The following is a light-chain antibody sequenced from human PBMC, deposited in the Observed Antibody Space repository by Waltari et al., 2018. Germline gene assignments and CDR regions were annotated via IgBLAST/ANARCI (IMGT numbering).Light chain of an antibody. Sequence: QSALTQPASVSGSPGQSITISCTGLRGYLGSSHLVSWYQQPPAKAPKLLIYEVSKRPSEVSNRFSGSASGNTAYLTISGLQAEDEADYYCCSSPESSTSWVFGGGTKLTVL. CDR2: EVS. CDR3: CSSPESSTSWV. V-gene: IGLV2-23*02. CDR1: RGYLGSSHL. J-gene: IGLJ3*02.